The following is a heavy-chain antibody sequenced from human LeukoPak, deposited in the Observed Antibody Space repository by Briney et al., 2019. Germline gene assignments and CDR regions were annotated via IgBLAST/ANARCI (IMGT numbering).Heavy chain of an antibody. CDR1: GGSISSSNW. J-gene: IGHJ4*02. Sequence: SGTLSLTCAVSGGSISSSNWWSWVRQPPGKGLEWIGEIYHSGSTNYNPSLKSRVTISVDTSKNQFSLKLSSVTAADTAVYYCARVAYDSSGYYPAGWGQGTLVTVSS. V-gene: IGHV4-4*02. CDR3: ARVAYDSSGYYPAG. D-gene: IGHD3-22*01. CDR2: IYHSGST.